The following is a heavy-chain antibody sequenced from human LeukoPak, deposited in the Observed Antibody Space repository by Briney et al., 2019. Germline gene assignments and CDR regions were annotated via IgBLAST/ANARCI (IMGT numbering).Heavy chain of an antibody. J-gene: IGHJ5*02. CDR2: ISDSGDNT. V-gene: IGHV3-23*01. CDR3: AKVPTPYYGLVWFDP. Sequence: PGGSLRLPCAASGFTFSNYALSWVRQAPGKGLEWVSAISDSGDNTYYADSVKGRFTISRDNSQNTLFLQMSSLRAEDTALYHCAKVPTPYYGLVWFDPWGQGTLVTVSS. CDR1: GFTFSNYA. D-gene: IGHD3-10*01.